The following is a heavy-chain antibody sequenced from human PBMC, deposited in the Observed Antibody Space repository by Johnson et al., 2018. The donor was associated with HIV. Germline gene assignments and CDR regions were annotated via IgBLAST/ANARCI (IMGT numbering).Heavy chain of an antibody. CDR3: TTDGYSSSWNRDAFDI. D-gene: IGHD6-13*01. Sequence: QVQLVESGGGLVQPGGSLRLSCGASGFTFSNYAMHWVRQAPGKGLEWVAFISHDESIEYYADSVKGRFTISRDNSKNTLYLQMNSLKTEDTAVYYCTTDGYSSSWNRDAFDIWGQGTMVTVSS. J-gene: IGHJ3*02. V-gene: IGHV3-30*04. CDR1: GFTFSNYA. CDR2: ISHDESIE.